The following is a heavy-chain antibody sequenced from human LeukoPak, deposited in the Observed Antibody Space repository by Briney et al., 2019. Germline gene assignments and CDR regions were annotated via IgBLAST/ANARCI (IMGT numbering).Heavy chain of an antibody. Sequence: PGGSLRLSCAASGFTFSSYWMHWVRQAPGKGLVWVSRINSDGSSTSYADSVKGRFTISRDNAKNTLYLQMNSLRAEDTAVYYCARDGSTVTRVYYYYYMDVWGKGTTVTVSS. CDR2: INSDGSST. D-gene: IGHD4-17*01. CDR1: GFTFSSYW. CDR3: ARDGSTVTRVYYYYYMDV. J-gene: IGHJ6*03. V-gene: IGHV3-74*01.